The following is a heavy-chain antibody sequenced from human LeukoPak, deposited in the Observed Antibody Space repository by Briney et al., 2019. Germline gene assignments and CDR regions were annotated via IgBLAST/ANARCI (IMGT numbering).Heavy chain of an antibody. V-gene: IGHV3-7*01. J-gene: IGHJ3*01. CDR2: INQDGSQK. Sequence: GGSLRLSCAASGFTFSIYWMSWVRQAPGKGLEWVANINQDGSQKYYVDSVKGRFTISRDNAKNSFFLQMSSLRAEDASVYYCVAGDWSARDSFAPCGRGTMVTVSS. D-gene: IGHD2-21*02. CDR1: GFTFSIYW. CDR3: VAGDWSARDSFAP.